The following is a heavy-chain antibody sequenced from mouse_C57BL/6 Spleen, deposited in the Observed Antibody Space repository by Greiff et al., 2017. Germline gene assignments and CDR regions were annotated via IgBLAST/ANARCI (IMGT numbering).Heavy chain of an antibody. V-gene: IGHV1-80*01. J-gene: IGHJ4*01. CDR3: ATTGTYAMDY. Sequence: QVHVKQSGAELVKPGASVKISCKASGYAFSSYWMNWVKQRPGKGLEWIGQIYPGDGDTNYNGKFKGKATLTADKSSSTAYMQLSSLTSEDSAVYFCATTGTYAMDYWGQGTSVTVSS. CDR2: IYPGDGDT. D-gene: IGHD4-1*02. CDR1: GYAFSSYW.